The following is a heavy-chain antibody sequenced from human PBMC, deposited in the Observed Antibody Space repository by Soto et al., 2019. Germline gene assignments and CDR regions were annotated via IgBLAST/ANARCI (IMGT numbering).Heavy chain of an antibody. CDR3: ARSYSSYNWFDP. V-gene: IGHV4-59*01. J-gene: IGHJ5*02. CDR1: GGSISSYY. D-gene: IGHD6-6*01. CDR2: IYYSGST. Sequence: SETLSLTCTGSGGSISSYYWSWIRQPPGKGLEWIGYIYYSGSTNYNPSLKSRVTISVDTSKNQFSLKLSSVTAADTAVYYCARSYSSYNWFDPWGQGTLVTVSS.